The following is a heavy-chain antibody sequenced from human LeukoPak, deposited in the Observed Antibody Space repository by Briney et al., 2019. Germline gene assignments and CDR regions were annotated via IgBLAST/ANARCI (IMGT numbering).Heavy chain of an antibody. J-gene: IGHJ4*02. D-gene: IGHD3-22*01. Sequence: SETLSLTCTVSGGSISCYYWSWIRQPAGKGLEWIGRIYTSGSTTYNPSLKSRVTMSADTSKNQLSLKLSSVTAADTAVYYCARDYYDSSGYPFCDYWGQGTLVTVSS. CDR1: GGSISCYY. CDR2: IYTSGST. V-gene: IGHV4-4*07. CDR3: ARDYYDSSGYPFCDY.